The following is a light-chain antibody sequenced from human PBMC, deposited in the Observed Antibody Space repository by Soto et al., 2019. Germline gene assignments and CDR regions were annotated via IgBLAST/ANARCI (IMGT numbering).Light chain of an antibody. CDR1: QSLTSSY. V-gene: IGKV3-20*01. J-gene: IGKJ2*01. Sequence: EIVLTQSPGTLSLSPGERATLSCRASQSLTSSYLAWYQQKPGQAPRLLIYGASSRATGIPDRFSGSGSGTDFTLTISRLEPEDSAVYYCQQYESSPHSYTFGQGTKLEIK. CDR2: GAS. CDR3: QQYESSPHSYT.